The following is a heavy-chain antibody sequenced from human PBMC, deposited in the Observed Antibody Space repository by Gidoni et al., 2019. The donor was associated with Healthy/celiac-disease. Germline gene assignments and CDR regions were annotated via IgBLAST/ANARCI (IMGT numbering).Heavy chain of an antibody. Sequence: QVQLQQWGAGPLKPSETLSLTCAVYGGSFSGYYWSWIRQPPGKGLEWIGEINHSGSTNYNPSLKSRVTISVDTSKNQFSLKLSSVTAADTAVYYCARVTRYYFDYWGQGTLVTVSS. J-gene: IGHJ4*02. CDR2: INHSGST. CDR3: ARVTRYYFDY. V-gene: IGHV4-34*01. CDR1: GGSFSGYY.